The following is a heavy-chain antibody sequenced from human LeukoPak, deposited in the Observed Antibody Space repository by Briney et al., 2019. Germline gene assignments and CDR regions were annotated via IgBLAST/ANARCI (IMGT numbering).Heavy chain of an antibody. J-gene: IGHJ4*02. Sequence: SETLSLTCTVSGGSISSSSYYWGWIRQPPGKGLEWIGSIYHSGSTYYNPSLKSRVTISVDTSKNQFSLKLSSVTAADTAVYYCARSTLLTHYFDYWGQGTLVTVSS. D-gene: IGHD1-26*01. CDR1: GGSISSSSYY. CDR3: ARSTLLTHYFDY. V-gene: IGHV4-39*07. CDR2: IYHSGST.